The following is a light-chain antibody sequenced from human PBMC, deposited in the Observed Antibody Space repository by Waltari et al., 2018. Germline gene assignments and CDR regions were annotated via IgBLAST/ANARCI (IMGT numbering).Light chain of an antibody. CDR1: SNDIGGYNY. Sequence: QSALTQPASVSGSPGQSITISCTGTSNDIGGYNYVSWYQKHVDKAPKLMFYDVTKRPSGVSNRFSGSKSGNTASLTISGLQAEDEADYYCSSYTGSSTWVFGGGTKLTVL. J-gene: IGLJ3*02. CDR3: SSYTGSSTWV. CDR2: DVT. V-gene: IGLV2-14*01.